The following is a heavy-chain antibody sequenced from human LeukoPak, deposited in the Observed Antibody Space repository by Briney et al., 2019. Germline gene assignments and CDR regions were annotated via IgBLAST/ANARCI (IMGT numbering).Heavy chain of an antibody. D-gene: IGHD6-13*01. Sequence: GGSLRLSCSASGFTFSSYAMHWVRQAPGKGLEYVSAISSNGGSTYYADSVKGRFTISRDNSKNTLYLQMSSLRAEDTAVYYCVKDKQQLVLGYFDYWGQATLVTVSS. J-gene: IGHJ4*02. CDR1: GFTFSSYA. V-gene: IGHV3-64D*06. CDR3: VKDKQQLVLGYFDY. CDR2: ISSNGGST.